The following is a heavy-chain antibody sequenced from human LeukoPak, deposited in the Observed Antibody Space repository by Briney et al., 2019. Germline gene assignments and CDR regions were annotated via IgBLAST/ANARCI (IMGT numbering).Heavy chain of an antibody. CDR1: GFTFSSYS. CDR2: ISSGSIYI. V-gene: IGHV3-21*01. D-gene: IGHD6-13*01. CDR3: ARGSSSYDC. J-gene: IGHJ4*02. Sequence: GGSLRLSCAASGFTFSSYSMNWVRQAPGKGLEWVSSISSGSIYIYYADSVKGRFTSSRDNAKNSLYLQMNSLRAEDAAVYYCARGSSSYDCWGQGTLLTVSS.